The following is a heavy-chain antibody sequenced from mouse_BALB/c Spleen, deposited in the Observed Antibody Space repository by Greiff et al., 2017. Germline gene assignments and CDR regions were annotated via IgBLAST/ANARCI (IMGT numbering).Heavy chain of an antibody. Sequence: EVKLMESGGGLVKPGGSLKLSCAASGFTFSSYTMSWVRQTPEKRLEWVATISSGGSYTYYPDSVKGRFTISRDNAKNTLYLQMSSLKSEDTAMYYCTRDRPKDYWGQGTTLTVSS. CDR2: ISSGGSYT. CDR3: TRDRPKDY. V-gene: IGHV5-6-4*01. J-gene: IGHJ2*01. CDR1: GFTFSSYT.